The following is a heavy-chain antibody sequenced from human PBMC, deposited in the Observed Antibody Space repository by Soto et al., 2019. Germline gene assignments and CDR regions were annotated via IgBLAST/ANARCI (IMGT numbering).Heavy chain of an antibody. V-gene: IGHV1-69*18. CDR1: GGTFRGAG. Sequence: QVHLVQSGAEVRQPGSSVRVSCKASGGTFRGAGVSWVRQAPGQGLEWMGNHIPMFGSTNYAEKFQGRLTISEDAPATTAYMDLSSLRSDDTAVYYCARGDSINYYLDYWGQGALVTVSS. J-gene: IGHJ4*02. D-gene: IGHD3-3*02. CDR3: ARGDSINYYLDY. CDR2: HIPMFGST.